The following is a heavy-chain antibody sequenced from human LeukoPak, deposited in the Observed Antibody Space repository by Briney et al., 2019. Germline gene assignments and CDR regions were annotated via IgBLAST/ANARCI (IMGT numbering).Heavy chain of an antibody. CDR2: INPSGGST. V-gene: IGHV1-46*01. D-gene: IGHD3-3*01. Sequence: ASVKVSCKASGYSFPMYYMHWVRQAPGQGPEWMGIINPSGGSTSYAQKFQGRVTMTRDTSTSTVYMELSSLRSEDTAVYYCARDPGGIRFSGEGYWGQGTLVTVSS. CDR3: ARDPGGIRFSGEGY. CDR1: GYSFPMYY. J-gene: IGHJ4*02.